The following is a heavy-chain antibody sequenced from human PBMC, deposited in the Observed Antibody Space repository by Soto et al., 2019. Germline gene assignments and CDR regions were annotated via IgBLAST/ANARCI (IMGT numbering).Heavy chain of an antibody. V-gene: IGHV3-33*01. J-gene: IGHJ4*02. CDR2: ISYDGSNK. D-gene: IGHD6-19*01. CDR1: GFSFSTFG. Sequence: QVQLVESGGGVVQPGRSLRLSCAASGFSFSTFGMHWIRQAPGKGLEWVAVISYDGSNKYYADSAKGRFTISRDTSKNAVFLQMKSLRAEDTAVYYCARDWLTRSFDYWGQGTLVTVSS. CDR3: ARDWLTRSFDY.